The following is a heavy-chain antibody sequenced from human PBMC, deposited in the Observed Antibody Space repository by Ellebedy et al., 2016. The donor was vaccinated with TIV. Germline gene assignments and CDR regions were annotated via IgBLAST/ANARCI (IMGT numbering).Heavy chain of an antibody. V-gene: IGHV3-48*02. Sequence: GESLKISXAASGFTFSTYSMNWVRQAPRKGLEWVSCISSSSSAIYYADSVKGRFSISRDNAKNSLYLQMNSLRDEDTAVYYCARAPRGYDILTGPDYYLDVWGKGTTVTVSS. CDR2: ISSSSSAI. J-gene: IGHJ6*03. CDR1: GFTFSTYS. D-gene: IGHD3-9*01. CDR3: ARAPRGYDILTGPDYYLDV.